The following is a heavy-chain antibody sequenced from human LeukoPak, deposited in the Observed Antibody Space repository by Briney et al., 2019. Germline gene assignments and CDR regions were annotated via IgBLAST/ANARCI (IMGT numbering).Heavy chain of an antibody. D-gene: IGHD3-16*01. CDR2: ISDTGGA. V-gene: IGHV4-59*12. J-gene: IGHJ6*02. CDR1: GGSIGPFY. Sequence: SETLSLTCSVSGGSIGPFYWSWIQQSPGKGLEWLGYISDTGGADYSPSLKSRVTISIDTSKNQISLKLTLVTVADTAVYFCARDFWQKRDRQWYYYGLDVWGQGTTVTVSS. CDR3: ARDFWQKRDRQWYYYGLDV.